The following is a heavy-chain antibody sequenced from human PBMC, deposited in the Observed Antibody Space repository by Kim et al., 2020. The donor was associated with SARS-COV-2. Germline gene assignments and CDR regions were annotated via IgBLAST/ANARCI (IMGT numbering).Heavy chain of an antibody. D-gene: IGHD2-21*02. CDR3: ARDLPYCDGDCYLYYYDGMDV. V-gene: IGHV3-30-3*01. J-gene: IGHJ6*02. CDR2: ISFDGSTK. Sequence: GGSLRLSCAASGFTFNSYALHWVRQAPGKGLEWVSFISFDGSTKVYADSVRGRFTISRDNSKNMLYLQMDSLRTEDTAVYYCARDLPYCDGDCYLYYYDGMDVWGQGTTVTVSS. CDR1: GFTFNSYA.